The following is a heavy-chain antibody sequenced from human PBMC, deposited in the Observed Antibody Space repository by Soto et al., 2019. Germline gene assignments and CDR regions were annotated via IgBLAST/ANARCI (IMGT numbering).Heavy chain of an antibody. CDR2: IIPILGIA. CDR3: ARGPYCSSTSCYAGNFDY. D-gene: IGHD2-2*01. CDR1: GGTFSSYT. V-gene: IGHV1-69*02. J-gene: IGHJ4*02. Sequence: QVQLVQSGAEVKKPGSSVKVSCKASGGTFSSYTISWVRQAPGKGLEWMGRIIPILGIANYAQKFQGRVTITADKSTSTAYMELSSLRSEDTAVYYCARGPYCSSTSCYAGNFDYWGQGTLVTVSS.